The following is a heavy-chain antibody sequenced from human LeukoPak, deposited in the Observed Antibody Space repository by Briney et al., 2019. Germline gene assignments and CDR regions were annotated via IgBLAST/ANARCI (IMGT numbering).Heavy chain of an antibody. D-gene: IGHD1-26*01. J-gene: IGHJ3*02. V-gene: IGHV3-74*01. CDR2: INTDGSST. CDR1: GFTLSEYW. Sequence: GGSLRLSCSASGFTLSEYWMHWVCQAPGKWLVWVSRINTDGSSTNYADCVKGRFTVSRDNAKNTLYLQMNSLRAEDTAVYYCARVIGWDEPFDIWGQGTMVTVSS. CDR3: ARVIGWDEPFDI.